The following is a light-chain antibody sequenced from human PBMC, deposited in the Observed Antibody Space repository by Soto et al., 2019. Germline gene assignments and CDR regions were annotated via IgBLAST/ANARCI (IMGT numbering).Light chain of an antibody. CDR1: SSDVGGYNY. J-gene: IGLJ1*01. CDR3: SSYTSSITYV. V-gene: IGLV2-14*01. Sequence: SVLTQPASVSGSPGEWITISCPGTSSDVGGYNYVSWYQQRPDRAPKLMIYDVNTRPSGVSNRFSGSKSGNTASLTISGLQAEDEADYYCSSYTSSITYVFGTGTKATVL. CDR2: DVN.